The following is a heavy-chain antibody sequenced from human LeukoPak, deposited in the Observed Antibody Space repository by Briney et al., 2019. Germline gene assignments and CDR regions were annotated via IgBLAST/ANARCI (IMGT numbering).Heavy chain of an antibody. D-gene: IGHD2/OR15-2a*01. CDR1: GFTFSSYS. V-gene: IGHV3-21*01. J-gene: IGHJ4*02. Sequence: PGGSLRLSCAASGFTFSSYSMNWVRQAPGKGLEWVSSISSSSSYIYYADSVKGRFTISRDNSKNTLYLQMNSLRAEDTAVYYCAKADVRFYDYWGQGTLVTVSS. CDR3: AKADVRFYDY. CDR2: ISSSSSYI.